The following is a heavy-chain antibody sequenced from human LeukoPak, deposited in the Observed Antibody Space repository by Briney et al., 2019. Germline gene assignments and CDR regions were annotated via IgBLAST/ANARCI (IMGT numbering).Heavy chain of an antibody. Sequence: GGSLRLSCAASGFTVSSNYMNWVRQAPGKGLEWVSVIYSGGSTYYADSVKGRFTISRDNSKNTLYLQMNSLRAEDTAVYYCAADTAMVYYFDYWGQGTLVTVSS. CDR2: IYSGGST. CDR1: GFTVSSNY. CDR3: AADTAMVYYFDY. V-gene: IGHV3-66*01. D-gene: IGHD5-18*01. J-gene: IGHJ4*02.